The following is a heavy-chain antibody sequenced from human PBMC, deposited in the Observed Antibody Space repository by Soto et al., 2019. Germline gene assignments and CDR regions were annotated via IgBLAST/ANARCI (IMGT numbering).Heavy chain of an antibody. J-gene: IGHJ4*02. Sequence: SETLSLPCAVDGGSFSGYYCSWILQPPGKGLEWIGEVNHSGSTNYNPSLKSRVTISVDTSKNQFSPKLSSVTAADTAVYYCARVWANSGYYVAYDYWGQGTPVTVSS. D-gene: IGHD3-22*01. CDR1: GGSFSGYY. V-gene: IGHV4-34*01. CDR3: ARVWANSGYYVAYDY. CDR2: VNHSGST.